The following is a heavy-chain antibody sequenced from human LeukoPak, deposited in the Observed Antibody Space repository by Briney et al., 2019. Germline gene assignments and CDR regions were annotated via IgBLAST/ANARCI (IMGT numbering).Heavy chain of an antibody. CDR2: ISSSGSTI. Sequence: PGGSLRLSCAASGFTFSSYEMNWVRQAPGKGLEWVSYISSSGSTIYHADSVKGRFTISRDNAKNSLYLQMNSLSAEDTAVYYCAGDYDILTGSTPLGNWGQGTLVTVSS. J-gene: IGHJ4*02. CDR3: AGDYDILTGSTPLGN. D-gene: IGHD3-9*01. CDR1: GFTFSSYE. V-gene: IGHV3-48*03.